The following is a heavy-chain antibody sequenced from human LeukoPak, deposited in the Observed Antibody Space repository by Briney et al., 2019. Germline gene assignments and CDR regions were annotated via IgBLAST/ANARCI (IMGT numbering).Heavy chain of an antibody. D-gene: IGHD3-16*01. CDR3: ARTSYYVSHAFDI. CDR2: ISYDGSNK. J-gene: IGHJ3*02. V-gene: IGHV3-30*03. CDR1: GFTFSSYG. Sequence: GGSLRLSCAASGFTFSSYGMHWVRQAPGKGLEWVAVISYDGSNKYYADSVKGRFTISRDNAKNSLYPQINSPRAEDTAVYYCARTSYYVSHAFDIWGQGTMVTVSS.